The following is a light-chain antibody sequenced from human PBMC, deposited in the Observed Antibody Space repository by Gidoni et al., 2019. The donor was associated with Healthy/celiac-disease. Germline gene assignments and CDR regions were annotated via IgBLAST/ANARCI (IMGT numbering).Light chain of an antibody. J-gene: IGKJ5*01. Sequence: DIQMTQSPSSLSASVGDRVTITCRASQSISSYLNWYQQKPGKALKLLIYAASSLQSGVPSRFSGSGSGTDFTLTISSLQPEDFATYYCQQSYSTLELTFGQGTRLEIK. CDR2: AAS. CDR1: QSISSY. V-gene: IGKV1-39*01. CDR3: QQSYSTLELT.